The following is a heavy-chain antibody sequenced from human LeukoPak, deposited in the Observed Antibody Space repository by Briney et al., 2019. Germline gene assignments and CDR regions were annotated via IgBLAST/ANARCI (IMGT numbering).Heavy chain of an antibody. CDR1: GYTFTSYY. J-gene: IGHJ3*02. Sequence: ASVKVSCKASGYTFTSYYMHWVRQAPGQGLEWMGIINPSGGSTSYAQKFQGRVTMTRDTSTSTAYMELSSLRSEDTAVYYCARGAYYYDSSGYYGAFDIWGQGTMVTVSS. V-gene: IGHV1-46*01. CDR3: ARGAYYYDSSGYYGAFDI. CDR2: INPSGGST. D-gene: IGHD3-22*01.